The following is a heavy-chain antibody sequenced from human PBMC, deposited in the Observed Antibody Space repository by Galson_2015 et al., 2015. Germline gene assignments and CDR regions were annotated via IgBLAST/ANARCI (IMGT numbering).Heavy chain of an antibody. CDR3: AKDMVSGVTGTTENYFDY. J-gene: IGHJ4*02. Sequence: SLRLSCAASGFIFDDYAMHWVRHAPGKGLEWVSGISWNSGSIDYADSVKGRFTLSRDNAKNSLFLQMNSLRAEDTALYYCAKDMVSGVTGTTENYFDYWGQGTLVTVSS. V-gene: IGHV3-9*01. CDR1: GFIFDDYA. CDR2: ISWNSGSI. D-gene: IGHD1-7*01.